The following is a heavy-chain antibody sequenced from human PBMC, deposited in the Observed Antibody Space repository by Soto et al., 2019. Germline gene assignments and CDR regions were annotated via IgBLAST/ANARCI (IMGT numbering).Heavy chain of an antibody. Sequence: GGSLRLSCAASGFTFSSYGMHWVRQAPVKGLEWVAFIWYDGSNKYYADSVKGRFTISRDNSKNTLYLQMNSLRAEDTAVYYCARGQYYYGSGSYIYYDYGMDVWGQGTKVTVS. V-gene: IGHV3-33*01. D-gene: IGHD3-10*01. J-gene: IGHJ6*02. CDR2: IWYDGSNK. CDR3: ARGQYYYGSGSYIYYDYGMDV. CDR1: GFTFSSYG.